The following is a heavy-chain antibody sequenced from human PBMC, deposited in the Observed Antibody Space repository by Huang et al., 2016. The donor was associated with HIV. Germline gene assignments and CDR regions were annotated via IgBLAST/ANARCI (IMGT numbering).Heavy chain of an antibody. CDR3: AAMVRGVISYFDY. CDR1: DGSISSSSYY. J-gene: IGHJ4*02. Sequence: QLQLQESGPGLVKPSETLSLTCTVSDGSISSSSYYWGWIRQPPGKGLEWIATFVYDVNTYYIPSLKSRVTISVDTSKNQFSLNLSSVTAADTAVYYCAAMVRGVISYFDYWGQGTLVTVSS. D-gene: IGHD3-10*01. V-gene: IGHV4-39*01. CDR2: FVYDVNT.